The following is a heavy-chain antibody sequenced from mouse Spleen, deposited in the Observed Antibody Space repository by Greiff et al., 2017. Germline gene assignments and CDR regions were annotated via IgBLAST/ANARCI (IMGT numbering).Heavy chain of an antibody. CDR2: IYPSDSET. V-gene: IGHV1-61*01. J-gene: IGHJ3*01. CDR1: GYTFTSYW. CDR3: ARWDSITTVVRGFAY. D-gene: IGHD1-1*01. Sequence: VQLQQPGAELVRPGSSVKLSCKASGYTFTSYWMDWVKQRPGQGLEWIGNIYPSDSETHYNQKFKDKATLTVDKSSSTAYMQLSSLTSEDSAVYYCARWDSITTVVRGFAYWGQGTLVTVSA.